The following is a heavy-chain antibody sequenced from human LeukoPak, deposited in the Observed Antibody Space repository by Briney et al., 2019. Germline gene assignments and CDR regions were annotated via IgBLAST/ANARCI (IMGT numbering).Heavy chain of an antibody. D-gene: IGHD4-11*01. CDR2: IYYSGST. V-gene: IGHV4-31*03. CDR1: GGSISSGGYY. Sequence: PSETLSLTCTVSGGSISSGGYYWSWIRQHPGKGLEWIGYIYYSGSTNYIPSLKSRVTISVDTSKNQFSLKLSSVTAADTAVYYCARDYSNHLYYYYGMDVWGQGTTVTVSS. J-gene: IGHJ6*02. CDR3: ARDYSNHLYYYYGMDV.